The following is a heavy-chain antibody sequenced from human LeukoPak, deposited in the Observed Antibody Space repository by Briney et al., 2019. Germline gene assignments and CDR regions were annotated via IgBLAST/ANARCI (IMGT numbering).Heavy chain of an antibody. CDR3: ASCDFWSGDDAFDI. D-gene: IGHD3-3*01. Sequence: SETLSLTCAVYGGSFSGYYWSWIRQPPGKGLEWIGEINHSGSTNYNPSLKSRVTISVDTSKNQFSLKLSSVTAADTAVYYCASCDFWSGDDAFDIWGQGTMVTVSS. CDR1: GGSFSGYY. CDR2: INHSGST. J-gene: IGHJ3*02. V-gene: IGHV4-34*01.